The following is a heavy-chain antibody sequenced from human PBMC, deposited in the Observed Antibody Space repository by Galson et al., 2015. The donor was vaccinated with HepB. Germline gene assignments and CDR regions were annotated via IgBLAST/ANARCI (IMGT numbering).Heavy chain of an antibody. D-gene: IGHD6-13*01. V-gene: IGHV3-11*01. J-gene: IGHJ4*02. CDR1: GFTFSDYY. CDR3: AREYSSSWYIDY. Sequence: SLRLSCAASGFTFSDYYMTWIRQAPGKGLEWVSYISSSGTTIYYADSVKGRFTIPRDNAKNSLYLQMNSLRAEDTAVYYCAREYSSSWYIDYWGQGTLVTVSS. CDR2: ISSSGTTI.